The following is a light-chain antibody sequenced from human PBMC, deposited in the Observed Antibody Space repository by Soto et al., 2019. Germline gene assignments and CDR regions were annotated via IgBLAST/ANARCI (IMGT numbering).Light chain of an antibody. Sequence: IVMTQSPLSLPVTPGEPASISCRSSQSLLHSNGYNYLDWYVQKPGQSPQLLIYLGSDRAPGVPDRFSGSGSGTVFTLKISRVEAEDVGVYYCMQALQTSYTFGQGTKLEIK. V-gene: IGKV2-28*01. J-gene: IGKJ2*01. CDR1: QSLLHSNGYNY. CDR3: MQALQTSYT. CDR2: LGS.